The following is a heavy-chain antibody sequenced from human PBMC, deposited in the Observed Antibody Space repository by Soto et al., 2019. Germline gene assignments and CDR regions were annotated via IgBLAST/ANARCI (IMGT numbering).Heavy chain of an antibody. CDR1: GYTFASYD. J-gene: IGHJ5*01. CDR3: ARSDGYNFNWLDS. D-gene: IGHD2-21*01. V-gene: IGHV1-8*01. CDR2: MNPNSGNT. Sequence: QVQLVQSGAEVKTPGASVKVSCKASGYTFASYDINWVRQAPGQGLEWMGWMNPNSGNTGYEQKLQGRLTMTSDTDLSIGHMELSRLRNEDTAVYYCARSDGYNFNWLDSWGQGTLVTVSP.